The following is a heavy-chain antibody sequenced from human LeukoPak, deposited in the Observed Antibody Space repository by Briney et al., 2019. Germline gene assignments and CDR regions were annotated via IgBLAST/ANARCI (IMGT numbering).Heavy chain of an antibody. CDR1: GFTFSSYW. D-gene: IGHD2-2*02. CDR2: IKQDGSEK. CDR3: ARGLREDIVVVPAAISFDY. J-gene: IGHJ4*02. Sequence: HPGRSLRLSCAASGFTFSSYWMSWVRQAPGKGLEWVANIKQDGSEKYYVDSVKGRFTISRDNAKNSLYLQMNSLRAEDTAVYYCARGLREDIVVVPAAISFDYWGQGTLVTVSS. V-gene: IGHV3-7*01.